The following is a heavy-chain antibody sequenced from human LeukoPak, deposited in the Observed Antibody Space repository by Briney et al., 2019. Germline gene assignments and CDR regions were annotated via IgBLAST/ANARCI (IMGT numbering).Heavy chain of an antibody. CDR2: ISSSGSTI. J-gene: IGHJ4*02. CDR3: ASAPPMATTDPFDY. CDR1: GFTFSSYE. D-gene: IGHD5-24*01. Sequence: GGSLRLSCAASGFTFSSYEMNWVRQAPGKGLEWVSYISSSGSTIYYADSVKGRFTISRDNAKNSLYLQMNSLRAEDTAAYYCASAPPMATTDPFDYWAQGTLVTVSS. V-gene: IGHV3-48*03.